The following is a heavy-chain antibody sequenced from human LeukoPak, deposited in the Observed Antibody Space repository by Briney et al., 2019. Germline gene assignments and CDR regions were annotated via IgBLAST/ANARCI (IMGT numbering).Heavy chain of an antibody. D-gene: IGHD6-13*01. CDR3: ARDPGWDESWYRMWYFDY. J-gene: IGHJ4*02. Sequence: PGRSLRLSCAASGFTFSSYSMNWVRQAPGKGLEWVSSISSSSSYIYYADSVKGRFTISRDNAKNSLYLQMNSLRAEDTAVYYCARDPGWDESWYRMWYFDYWGQGTLVTVSS. CDR1: GFTFSSYS. CDR2: ISSSSSYI. V-gene: IGHV3-21*01.